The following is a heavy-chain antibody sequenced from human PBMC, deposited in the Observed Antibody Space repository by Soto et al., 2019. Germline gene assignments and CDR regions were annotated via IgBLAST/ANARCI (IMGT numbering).Heavy chain of an antibody. D-gene: IGHD1-1*01. CDR3: ARVERGTATTVVDAFDI. CDR2: MSHSGGT. V-gene: IGHV4-34*08. CDR1: GGTGNSGNYY. Sequence: PLVMQSLRNAVFGGTGNSGNYYWSWIRQPPGKGLEWIGEMSHSGGTHFNPSLKSRVTISVDTSKNQFSLKMSSVTAADTALYYCARVERGTATTVVDAFDIWGPGTMVTVSS. J-gene: IGHJ3*02.